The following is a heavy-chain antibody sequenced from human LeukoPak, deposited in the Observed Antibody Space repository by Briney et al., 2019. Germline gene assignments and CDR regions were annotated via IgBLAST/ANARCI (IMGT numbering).Heavy chain of an antibody. CDR2: INPNNDDT. J-gene: IGHJ4*02. CDR1: GYTFTDYY. CDR3: ARRGSGYGYDY. D-gene: IGHD5-18*01. V-gene: IGHV1-2*02. Sequence: ASVKVSCKASGYTFTDYYMHWVRQAPGQGLEWMGWINPNNDDTNYAQKFQGRVTMTRDTSISTVYMELSSLTSDDTAVYYCARRGSGYGYDYWGQGTLVTVSS.